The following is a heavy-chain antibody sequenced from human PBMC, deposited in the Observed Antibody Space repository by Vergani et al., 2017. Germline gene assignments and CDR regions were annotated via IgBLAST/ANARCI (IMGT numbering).Heavy chain of an antibody. CDR2: ISGDGGST. V-gene: IGHV3-43*02. Sequence: EVQLVESGGGVVQPGGSLRLSCAASGFTFDDYAMHWVRQAPGKGLEWVSLISGDGGSTYYADSVKGRFTISRDNSKNSLYLQMNSLRTEDTALYYSAKDMTLNGGNSGFAFDIWGQGTMVTVSS. CDR3: AKDMTLNGGNSGFAFDI. D-gene: IGHD4-23*01. CDR1: GFTFDDYA. J-gene: IGHJ3*02.